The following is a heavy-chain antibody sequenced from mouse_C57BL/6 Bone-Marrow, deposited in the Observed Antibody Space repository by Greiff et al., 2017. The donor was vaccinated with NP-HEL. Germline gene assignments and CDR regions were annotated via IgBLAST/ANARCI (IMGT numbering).Heavy chain of an antibody. D-gene: IGHD1-1*01. Sequence: VQLVESGAELVRPGASVKLSCKASGYTFTDYYINWVKQRPGQGLEWIARIYPGSGNTYYNEKFKGKATLTAEKSSSTAYMQLSSLTSEDSAVYFCAAIYYYGSPWFAYWGQGTLVTVSA. CDR2: IYPGSGNT. CDR1: GYTFTDYY. J-gene: IGHJ3*01. V-gene: IGHV1-76*01. CDR3: AAIYYYGSPWFAY.